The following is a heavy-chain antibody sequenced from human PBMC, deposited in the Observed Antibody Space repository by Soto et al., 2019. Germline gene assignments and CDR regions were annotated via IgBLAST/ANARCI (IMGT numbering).Heavy chain of an antibody. Sequence: GGSLRLSCAASGFTFSSYGMHWVRQAPGKGLEWVAVIWYDGSNKYYADSVKGRFTISRDNSKNTLYLQMNSLRAEDTAVYYCARGLGYCSGGSCRGAFDIWGQGTMVTVSS. CDR3: ARGLGYCSGGSCRGAFDI. CDR1: GFTFSSYG. V-gene: IGHV3-33*01. D-gene: IGHD2-15*01. J-gene: IGHJ3*02. CDR2: IWYDGSNK.